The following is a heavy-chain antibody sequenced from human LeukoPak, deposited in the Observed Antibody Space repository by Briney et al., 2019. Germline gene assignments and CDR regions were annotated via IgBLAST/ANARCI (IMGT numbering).Heavy chain of an antibody. CDR1: GYSFTNHD. Sequence: ASVKVSCKASGYSFTNHDISWVRQATGQGLEWMGWMNPNSGNTGYEEKFQGRVTMTRDNSITTAYMELSSLRSEDTAVYYCARNSGLADCWGQGTLVTVSS. J-gene: IGHJ4*02. CDR2: MNPNSGNT. D-gene: IGHD5-12*01. V-gene: IGHV1-8*01. CDR3: ARNSGLADC.